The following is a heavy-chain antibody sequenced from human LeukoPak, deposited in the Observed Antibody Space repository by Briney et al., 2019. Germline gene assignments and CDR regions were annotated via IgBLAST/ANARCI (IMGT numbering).Heavy chain of an antibody. Sequence: SQTPSLTCDISGDSVSSDNVAWNWIRQSPSRGLEWLGRTYYRSQWLQQYGVSVKGRVTINPDTSKNQISLQLNSVTPDDTAIYYCARWIRATGGLDYWGQGTLVTVSS. CDR3: ARWIRATGGLDY. D-gene: IGHD3-16*01. J-gene: IGHJ4*02. CDR1: GDSVSSDNVA. V-gene: IGHV6-1*01. CDR2: TYYRSQWLQ.